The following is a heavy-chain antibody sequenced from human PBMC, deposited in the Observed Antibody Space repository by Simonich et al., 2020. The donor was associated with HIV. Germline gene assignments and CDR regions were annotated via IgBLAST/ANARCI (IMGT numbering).Heavy chain of an antibody. J-gene: IGHJ4*02. Sequence: QVQLQESGPGLVKPSETLSLTCAVSGYSISSGYYWDWIRQTPGKGLEWIGTIYHSGSTYYNPTLKSRVTISVDTSKNQFSLKLSSVTAADTVVYYCARGLAARLSHFDYWGQGTLVTVSS. CDR3: ARGLAARLSHFDY. CDR2: IYHSGST. CDR1: GYSISSGYY. V-gene: IGHV4-38-2*01. D-gene: IGHD6-6*01.